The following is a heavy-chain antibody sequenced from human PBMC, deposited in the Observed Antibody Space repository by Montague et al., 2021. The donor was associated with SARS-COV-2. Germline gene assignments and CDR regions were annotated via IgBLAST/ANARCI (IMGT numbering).Heavy chain of an antibody. Sequence: SLRLSCAASGFTLSSYWMHWVRQAPGKGLVWVSRINSDGSNTNYADSVKGRFTISRDNAKNTLYLQMISLRAKDTAVYYCARYYVSGNYGFDLWGQGTMVTVSS. D-gene: IGHD3-10*01. CDR3: ARYYVSGNYGFDL. CDR2: INSDGSNT. CDR1: GFTLSSYW. J-gene: IGHJ3*01. V-gene: IGHV3-74*01.